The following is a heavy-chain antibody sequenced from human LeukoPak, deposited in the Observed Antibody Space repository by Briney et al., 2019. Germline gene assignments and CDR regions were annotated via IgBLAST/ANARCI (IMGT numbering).Heavy chain of an antibody. CDR3: TTDLTGYYFFDY. Sequence: PGGSLRLSCAASGFTFSKAWMTWVRQAPGKGLEWVGRIKRKTDGGTKDYAATVKGRFTISKDDSKNTLYLQMNSLKTEDTAVYYCTTDLTGYYFFDYWGQGTLVTVSS. CDR1: GFTFSKAW. V-gene: IGHV3-15*01. J-gene: IGHJ4*02. D-gene: IGHD3-9*01. CDR2: IKRKTDGGTK.